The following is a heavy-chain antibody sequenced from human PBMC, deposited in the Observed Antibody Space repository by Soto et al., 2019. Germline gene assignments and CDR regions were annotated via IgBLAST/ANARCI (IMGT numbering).Heavy chain of an antibody. CDR3: VRDVSSSIDC. Sequence: ASVKVSCKASGYTFTAYALHWVRQAPGHRLEWMGWINAGNGDTKYSQKFQDRVNISRDTSASTVYMEMSSLRSEDTTVYYCVRDVSSSIDCRGQGTPVTVSS. CDR2: INAGNGDT. CDR1: GYTFTAYA. V-gene: IGHV1-3*01. D-gene: IGHD2-2*01. J-gene: IGHJ4*02.